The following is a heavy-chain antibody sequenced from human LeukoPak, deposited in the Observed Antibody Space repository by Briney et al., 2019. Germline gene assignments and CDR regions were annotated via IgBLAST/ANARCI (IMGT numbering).Heavy chain of an antibody. V-gene: IGHV3-23*01. Sequence: GGSLRLSCAASGFTFSTYTMAWVRQAPGGGLEWVSGISDNGGRTYYADSVKGRFAISRDDSKSTLYLQMNSLRAEDTAVYYCARGNYYYDSSGYYTLTYWGQGTLATVSS. CDR1: GFTFSTYT. CDR2: ISDNGGRT. D-gene: IGHD3-22*01. CDR3: ARGNYYYDSSGYYTLTY. J-gene: IGHJ4*02.